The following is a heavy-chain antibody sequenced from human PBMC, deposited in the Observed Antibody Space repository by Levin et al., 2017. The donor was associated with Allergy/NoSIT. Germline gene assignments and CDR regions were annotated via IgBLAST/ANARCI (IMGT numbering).Heavy chain of an antibody. Sequence: LRLSCTVSGGSISSGGYYWSWIRQHPGKGLEWIGYIYYSGSTYYNPSLKSRVTISVDTSKNQFSLKLSSVTAADTAVYYCARGGYSYRAGNWFDPWGQGTLVTVSS. CDR1: GGSISSGGYY. CDR3: ARGGYSYRAGNWFDP. D-gene: IGHD5-18*01. V-gene: IGHV4-31*03. CDR2: IYYSGST. J-gene: IGHJ5*02.